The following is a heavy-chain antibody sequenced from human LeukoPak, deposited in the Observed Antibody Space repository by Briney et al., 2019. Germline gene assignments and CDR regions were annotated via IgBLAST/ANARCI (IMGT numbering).Heavy chain of an antibody. Sequence: ASVKVSCKASGHTFTNYGISWVRQATGQGLEWMGWMNPNSGNTGYAQKFQGRVTITRNTSISTAYMELSSLRSEDTAVYYCARGRLLWFGELGYYMDVWGKGTTVTVSS. V-gene: IGHV1-8*03. J-gene: IGHJ6*03. CDR2: MNPNSGNT. CDR1: GHTFTNYG. D-gene: IGHD3-10*01. CDR3: ARGRLLWFGELGYYMDV.